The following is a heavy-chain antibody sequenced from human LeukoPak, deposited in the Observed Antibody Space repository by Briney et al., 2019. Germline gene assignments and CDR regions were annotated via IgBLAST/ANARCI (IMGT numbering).Heavy chain of an antibody. V-gene: IGHV3-23*01. CDR2: ISISGGST. CDR3: AKGLSRAVAVFHYFEY. J-gene: IGHJ4*02. Sequence: GGSLRLSCAASGFTFSSYAMNWVRQAPGKGLEWVSTISISGGSTYYADSVKGRFTISRDNSKNTLYLQMNSLRAEDSAVYYCAKGLSRAVAVFHYFEYWGQGTLVTVSS. D-gene: IGHD6-19*01. CDR1: GFTFSSYA.